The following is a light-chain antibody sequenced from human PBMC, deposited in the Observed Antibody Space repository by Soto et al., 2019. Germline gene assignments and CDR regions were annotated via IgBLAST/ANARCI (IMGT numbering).Light chain of an antibody. J-gene: IGKJ1*01. CDR3: QQYNSWLWT. CDR2: GAS. Sequence: IVLTQSPGTLSLSPGDRATLPCRASHSVSSKLAWYQQKPGQAPRLLIYGASTRATGIPARFSGSGSGTEFTLIISSLQSEDSAVYYCQQYNSWLWTFGQGTKVDIK. V-gene: IGKV3-15*01. CDR1: HSVSSK.